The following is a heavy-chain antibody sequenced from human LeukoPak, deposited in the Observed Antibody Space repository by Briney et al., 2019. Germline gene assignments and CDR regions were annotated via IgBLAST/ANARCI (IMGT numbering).Heavy chain of an antibody. V-gene: IGHV4-4*07. CDR2: IYTSGST. J-gene: IGHJ4*02. D-gene: IGHD2-15*01. Sequence: PSETLSLTCTVSGGSINSYYWSWIRQPAGKGLDWIVRIYTSGSTNYNPSLKSRVTISVDKSNNQFSLNLTSVTAADTAVYYCARDGNGSRTFDYWGQGTLVTVFS. CDR3: ARDGNGSRTFDY. CDR1: GGSINSYY.